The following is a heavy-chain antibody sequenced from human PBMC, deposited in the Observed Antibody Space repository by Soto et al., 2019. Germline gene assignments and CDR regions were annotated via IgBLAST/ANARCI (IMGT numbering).Heavy chain of an antibody. CDR2: IDGSGGIT. V-gene: IGHV3-23*01. Sequence: XGSLRLSFAASGFTVGTTYMSWVRQAPGEGLEWVSTIDGSGGITYYADSVKGRFTISRDNSRNTVYLQMNSLRGDDTALYYRVKNSGWFNTWGQGALVTVSS. J-gene: IGHJ5*02. D-gene: IGHD3-10*01. CDR3: VKNSGWFNT. CDR1: GFTVGTTY.